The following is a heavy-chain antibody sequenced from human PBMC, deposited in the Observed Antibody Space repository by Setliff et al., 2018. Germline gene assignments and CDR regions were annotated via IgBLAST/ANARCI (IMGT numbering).Heavy chain of an antibody. J-gene: IGHJ3*02. CDR3: ARDAGGWYGGAFDI. CDR2: ISYDGGHK. Sequence: GGSLRLSCAASGFMFSDYDMHWVRQAPGKGLEWVSFISYDGGHKYYVDSVKGRFTISRGNSKNTLYLQMSSLRAEDTAVYYCARDAGGWYGGAFDIWGQGTMVTVSS. CDR1: GFMFSDYD. V-gene: IGHV3-30*03. D-gene: IGHD6-19*01.